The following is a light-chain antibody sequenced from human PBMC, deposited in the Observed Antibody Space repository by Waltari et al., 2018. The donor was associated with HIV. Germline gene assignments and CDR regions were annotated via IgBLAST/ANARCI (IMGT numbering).Light chain of an antibody. CDR1: SSDIGSYTL. Sequence: QSALTPPPSASGSPGPSVTIPCTGTSSDIGSYTLFPWYQHHPGKAPKLLLYEVTKRPSGVPDRFSGSKSDNTASLTVSGLQAEDEADYYCSSYAGSNTLIFGGGTKLTVL. CDR2: EVT. V-gene: IGLV2-8*01. J-gene: IGLJ2*01. CDR3: SSYAGSNTLI.